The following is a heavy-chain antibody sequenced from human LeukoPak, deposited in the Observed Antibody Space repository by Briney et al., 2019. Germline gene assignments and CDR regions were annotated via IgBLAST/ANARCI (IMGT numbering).Heavy chain of an antibody. CDR1: GFTFSTRW. Sequence: GGSLRLSCAVSGFTSGFTFSTRWMHWVRQAPGKGLEWVSVSKTDGTSTSYADSVKGRFTVSRDNAKNTLYLQMNSLRAEDTAVYYCAGGVSMMIAENDYWGQGTLVTVSS. V-gene: IGHV3-74*01. CDR3: AGGVSMMIAENDY. CDR2: SKTDGTST. D-gene: IGHD2-8*02. J-gene: IGHJ4*02.